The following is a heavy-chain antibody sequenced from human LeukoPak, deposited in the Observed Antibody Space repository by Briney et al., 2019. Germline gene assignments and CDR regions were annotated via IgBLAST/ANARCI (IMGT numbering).Heavy chain of an antibody. Sequence: GGSLRLSCVASGFTFSSYSMSWVRQAPGKGLEWVSSISSSSSYIYYADSVKGRFTISRDNAKNSLYLQMNSLRAADTAVYYCARLDLSGYYPFDYWGQGTLVTVSS. CDR1: GFTFSSYS. CDR3: ARLDLSGYYPFDY. D-gene: IGHD3-22*01. V-gene: IGHV3-21*01. CDR2: ISSSSSYI. J-gene: IGHJ4*02.